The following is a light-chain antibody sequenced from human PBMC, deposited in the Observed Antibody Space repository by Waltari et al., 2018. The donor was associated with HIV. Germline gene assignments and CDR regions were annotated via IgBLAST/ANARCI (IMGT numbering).Light chain of an antibody. J-gene: IGKJ1*01. CDR2: AAS. CDR1: QTVNSN. CDR3: QQYKKWPET. Sequence: EVVLTQSLSTLSVSLGEGASLSCRASQTVNSNLAWYQQRPGQAPRLLIYAASRRATAVPDRFSGSGSGTEFNLTISSLQSEDLALYVCQQYKKWPETFGLGTKVEIK. V-gene: IGKV3D-15*01.